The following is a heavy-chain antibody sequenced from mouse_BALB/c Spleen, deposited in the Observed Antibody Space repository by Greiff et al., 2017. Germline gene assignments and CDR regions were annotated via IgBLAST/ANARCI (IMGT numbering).Heavy chain of an antibody. CDR3: ARGGGLAWFAY. V-gene: IGHV14-3*02. D-gene: IGHD1-1*02. J-gene: IGHJ3*01. CDR2: IDPANGNT. CDR1: GFNIKDTY. Sequence: EVKVVESGAELVKPGASVKLSCTASGFNIKDTYMHWVKQRPEQGLEWIGRIDPANGNTKYDPKFQGKATITADTSSNTAYLQLSSLTSEDTAVYYCARGGGLAWFAYWGQGTLVTVSA.